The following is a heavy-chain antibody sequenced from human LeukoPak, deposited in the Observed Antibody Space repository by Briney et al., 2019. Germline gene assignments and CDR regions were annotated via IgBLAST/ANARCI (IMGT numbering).Heavy chain of an antibody. CDR1: GRTFRNYW. V-gene: IGHV3-74*01. D-gene: IGHD2-15*01. J-gene: IGHJ5*02. CDR2: INSDGSST. CDR3: ARGGYCSGGSCYRIDP. Sequence: GGSLRLSCADSGRTFRNYWMHWVRQAPGKGLVWVARINSDGSSTSYADSVKGRFTISRDNAKNTLYLQMNSLRAEDTAVYYCARGGYCSGGSCYRIDPWGQGTLVTVSS.